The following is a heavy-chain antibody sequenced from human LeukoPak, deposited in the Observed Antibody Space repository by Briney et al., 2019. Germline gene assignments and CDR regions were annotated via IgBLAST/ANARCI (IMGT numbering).Heavy chain of an antibody. Sequence: RPSETLSLTCAVYGGPFSGYYWSWIRQPPGKGLEWIGYIYHSGSTYYNPSLKSRVTISVDRSKNQFSLKLSSVTAADTAVYYCARGGHSSSWLYYFDYWGQGTLVTVSS. D-gene: IGHD6-13*01. V-gene: IGHV4-34*01. CDR1: GGPFSGYY. J-gene: IGHJ4*02. CDR2: IYHSGST. CDR3: ARGGHSSSWLYYFDY.